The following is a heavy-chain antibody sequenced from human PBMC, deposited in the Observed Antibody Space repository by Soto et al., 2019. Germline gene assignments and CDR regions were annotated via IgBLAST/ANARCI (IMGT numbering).Heavy chain of an antibody. CDR2: IYHSGST. V-gene: IGHV4-30-4*01. J-gene: IGHJ4*02. Sequence: QVQLQESGPGLVKPSQTLSLTCTVSGGSISSGDYYWSWIRQPPGKGLEWIGYIYHSGSTYYNPSLKXRXTXSXXTSKNQFSLKLSSVTAADTAVYYCARTPPLGYFDYWGQGTLVTVSS. CDR3: ARTPPLGYFDY. CDR1: GGSISSGDYY.